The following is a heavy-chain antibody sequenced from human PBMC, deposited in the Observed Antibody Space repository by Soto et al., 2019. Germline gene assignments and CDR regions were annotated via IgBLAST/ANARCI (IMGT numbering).Heavy chain of an antibody. J-gene: IGHJ4*02. D-gene: IGHD3-22*01. CDR1: GYTFTSYA. CDR2: INAGNGNT. V-gene: IGHV1-3*01. CDR3: ARDSYYYDSSGYPV. Sequence: QVQLVQSGAEVKKPGASVKVSCKASGYTFTSYAMHWVRQAPGQRLEWMGWINAGNGNTKYSQKFQGRVTITRDISASTAYMELSSLRSEDTAVYYCARDSYYYDSSGYPVWGQGTLVTVSS.